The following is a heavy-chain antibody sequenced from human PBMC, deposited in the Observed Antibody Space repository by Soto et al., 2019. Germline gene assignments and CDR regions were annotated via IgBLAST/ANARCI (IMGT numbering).Heavy chain of an antibody. Sequence: ASVKVCKASGYTFINNAITWVRQAPGQGLEWMGWISTENGNTNYAQNLQGRVILTTDRSTNTAYMELRSLRPEDTATYYCARDSSSGTFDNWGQGALVTVSS. CDR1: GYTFINNA. CDR2: ISTENGNT. J-gene: IGHJ4*02. V-gene: IGHV1-18*04. CDR3: ARDSSSGTFDN. D-gene: IGHD3-22*01.